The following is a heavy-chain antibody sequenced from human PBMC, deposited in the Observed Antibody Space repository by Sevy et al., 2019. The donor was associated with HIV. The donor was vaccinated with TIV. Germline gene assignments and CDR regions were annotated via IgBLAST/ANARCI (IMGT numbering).Heavy chain of an antibody. V-gene: IGHV3-23*01. CDR2: ISGSGGST. CDR1: GFTFSSYA. J-gene: IGHJ6*02. CDR3: AKDADSSSWSLYYYYGMDD. Sequence: GGSLRLSCAASGFTFSSYAMSWVRQAPGKGLEWVSAISGSGGSTYYADSVKGQFTISRDNSKNTLYLQMNSLRAEDTAVYYCAKDADSSSWSLYYYYGMDDWGQGTTVTVSS. D-gene: IGHD6-13*01.